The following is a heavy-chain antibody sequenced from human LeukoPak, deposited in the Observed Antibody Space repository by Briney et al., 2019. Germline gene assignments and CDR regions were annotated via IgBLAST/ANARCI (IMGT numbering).Heavy chain of an antibody. D-gene: IGHD5-24*01. V-gene: IGHV3-30-3*01. CDR3: AGEQSKMATIKAFDI. J-gene: IGHJ3*02. CDR1: GFTFSSYA. Sequence: GGSLRLSCAASGFTFSSYAMHWVRQAPGKGLEWVAVISYDGSNKYYADSVKGRFTISRDNSKNTLYLQMNSLRAEDTAVYYCAGEQSKMATIKAFDIWGQGTMVTVSS. CDR2: ISYDGSNK.